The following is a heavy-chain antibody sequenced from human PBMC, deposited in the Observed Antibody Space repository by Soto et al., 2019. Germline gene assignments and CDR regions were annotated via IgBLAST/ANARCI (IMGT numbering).Heavy chain of an antibody. Sequence: ASVKVSCKASGYTFTSYGISWVRQAPGQGLEWMGWISAYNGNTKYAQKLQGRVTMTTDTSTSTAYMELRSLRSDDTAVYYCARYRNILWWSHPFDIWGQGTMVTVSS. CDR1: GYTFTSYG. J-gene: IGHJ3*02. CDR3: ARYRNILWWSHPFDI. CDR2: ISAYNGNT. V-gene: IGHV1-18*01. D-gene: IGHD2-21*01.